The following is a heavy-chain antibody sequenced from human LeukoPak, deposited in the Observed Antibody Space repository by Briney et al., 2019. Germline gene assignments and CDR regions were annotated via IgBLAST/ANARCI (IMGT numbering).Heavy chain of an antibody. Sequence: ASVKVSCKASGYTFTSYDINWVRQATGQGLEWMGWMNPNSGNTGYAQKFQGRVTMTRNTSISTAYMELSSLRSEDTAVYYCARGVGATFDSANWFDPWGQGTLVPVSS. CDR3: ARGVGATFDSANWFDP. V-gene: IGHV1-8*01. CDR1: GYTFTSYD. J-gene: IGHJ5*02. D-gene: IGHD1-26*01. CDR2: MNPNSGNT.